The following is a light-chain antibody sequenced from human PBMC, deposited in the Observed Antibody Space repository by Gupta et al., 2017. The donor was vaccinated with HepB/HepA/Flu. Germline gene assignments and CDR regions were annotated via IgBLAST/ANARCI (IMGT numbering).Light chain of an antibody. Sequence: VFTHAPATLSLSPGEIATLSCRASQSVISYLAWYQQKPGQAPRLRIYDASNRATGIPARLSRSGSGPGFTLTISSLEPEDFAVYYCQLCRDWRQAFGGGTKVEIK. J-gene: IGKJ4*01. CDR2: DAS. CDR3: QLCRDWRQA. CDR1: QSVISY. V-gene: IGKV3-11*01.